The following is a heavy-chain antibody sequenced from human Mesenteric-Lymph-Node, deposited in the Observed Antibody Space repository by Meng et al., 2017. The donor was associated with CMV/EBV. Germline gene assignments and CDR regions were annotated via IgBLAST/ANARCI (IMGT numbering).Heavy chain of an antibody. CDR1: GFIFSDHH. Sequence: GGSLRLSCAASGFIFSDHHMSWIRQAPGKGLEWISYISPSGSTRDHADSVRGRFTVSRDNAKNSLYLQMNSLRAEDTAVYYCARDHRGDTARGDSMDVWGQGTTVTVSS. CDR2: ISPSGSTR. D-gene: IGHD5-18*01. V-gene: IGHV3-11*04. CDR3: ARDHRGDTARGDSMDV. J-gene: IGHJ6*02.